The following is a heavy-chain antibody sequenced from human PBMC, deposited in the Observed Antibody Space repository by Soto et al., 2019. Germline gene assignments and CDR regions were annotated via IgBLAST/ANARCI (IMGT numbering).Heavy chain of an antibody. V-gene: IGHV4-59*01. Sequence: SETLSLTCTVSGGSISSYYWSWIRQPPGKGLEWIGYIYYSGSTNYNPSLKSRATISVDTSKNQFSLKLSSVTAADTAVYYCAIEFSSSWSIIEYWCPGPRVTVAS. CDR2: IYYSGST. CDR3: AIEFSSSWSIIEY. D-gene: IGHD6-13*01. J-gene: IGHJ4*02. CDR1: GGSISSYY.